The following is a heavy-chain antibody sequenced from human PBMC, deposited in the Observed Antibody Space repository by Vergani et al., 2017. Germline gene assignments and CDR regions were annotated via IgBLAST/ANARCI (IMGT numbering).Heavy chain of an antibody. V-gene: IGHV4-59*01. CDR1: GHSMKTYY. CDR2: IYDSGDT. Sequence: QVQLQESGPGLVKPSETLSLTCSVSGHSMKTYYWTWIRQPPGKGLEWIGYIYDSGDTKYNPSFKSRVTMSLDTSKNQSSLNLYSVTAADTAVYYCARGALWWLRQIDPWGQGTLVTVSS. D-gene: IGHD2-21*01. J-gene: IGHJ5*02. CDR3: ARGALWWLRQIDP.